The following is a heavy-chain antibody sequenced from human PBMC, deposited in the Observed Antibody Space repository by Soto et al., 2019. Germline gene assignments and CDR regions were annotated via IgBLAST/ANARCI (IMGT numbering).Heavy chain of an antibody. Sequence: ASVKVSCKASGYTFTSYGISWVRQAPGQGLEWMGWISAYNGNTNYAQKIQGRVTMTTDTSTSTAYMELRSLRSDDTAVYYCARETHDYVWGSYDYWGQGTLVTVSS. D-gene: IGHD3-16*01. CDR1: GYTFTSYG. V-gene: IGHV1-18*01. CDR3: ARETHDYVWGSYDY. J-gene: IGHJ4*02. CDR2: ISAYNGNT.